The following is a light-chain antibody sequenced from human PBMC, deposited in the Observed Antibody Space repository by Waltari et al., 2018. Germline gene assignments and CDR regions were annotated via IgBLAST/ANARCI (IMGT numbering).Light chain of an antibody. Sequence: QSLVTQSPSASGTPGQRVTISCSGRRTNIGSNTVTWYQQRPGTAPQALIYSNDQRPSGVPGRFSASKSGTSASLAIGGLQSEDEADYYCAAWDDSLDGSLIFGGGTRLTVL. CDR1: RTNIGSNT. J-gene: IGLJ2*01. V-gene: IGLV1-44*01. CDR3: AAWDDSLDGSLI. CDR2: SND.